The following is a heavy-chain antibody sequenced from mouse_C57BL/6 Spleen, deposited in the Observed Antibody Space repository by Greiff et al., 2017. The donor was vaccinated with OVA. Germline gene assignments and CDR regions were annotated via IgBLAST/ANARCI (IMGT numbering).Heavy chain of an antibody. CDR3: ARKGANWDVGYAMDY. J-gene: IGHJ4*01. V-gene: IGHV2-2*01. CDR2: IWRGGST. CDR1: GFSLTSYG. D-gene: IGHD4-1*01. Sequence: VKLMESGPGLVQPSQSLSITCTVSGFSLTSYGVHWVRQSPGKGLEWLGVIWRGGSTDYNAAFISRLSISKDNSKSQVFFKMNSLQADDTAIYYCARKGANWDVGYAMDYWGQGTSVTVSS.